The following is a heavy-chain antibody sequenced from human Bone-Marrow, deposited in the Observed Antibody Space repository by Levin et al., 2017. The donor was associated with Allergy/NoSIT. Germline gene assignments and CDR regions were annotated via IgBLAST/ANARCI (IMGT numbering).Heavy chain of an antibody. CDR2: ISYDGSNK. Sequence: HPGGSLRLSCAASGFTFSSYGMHWVRQAPGKGLEWVAVISYDGSNKYYADSVKGRFTISRDNSKNTLYLQMNSLRAEDTAVYYCAKEYYDFWSGPTYYFDYWGQGTLVTVSS. V-gene: IGHV3-30*18. CDR3: AKEYYDFWSGPTYYFDY. J-gene: IGHJ4*02. D-gene: IGHD3-3*01. CDR1: GFTFSSYG.